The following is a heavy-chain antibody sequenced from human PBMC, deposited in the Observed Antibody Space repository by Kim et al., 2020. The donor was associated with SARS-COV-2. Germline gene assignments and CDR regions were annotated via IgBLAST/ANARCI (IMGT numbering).Heavy chain of an antibody. D-gene: IGHD6-13*01. CDR1: GGSISSTSLY. J-gene: IGHJ3*02. CDR2: IYYTGST. V-gene: IGHV4-39*01. CDR3: ARSLAAADPMTAFDI. Sequence: SETLSLTCNVSGGSISSTSLYWGWIRQPPGKGPEWIGNIYYTGSTYSSPSLKSRVTISVDTSRDQFSLKLRSVTAADTAVYFCARSLAAADPMTAFDIWSRGTLVTVSS.